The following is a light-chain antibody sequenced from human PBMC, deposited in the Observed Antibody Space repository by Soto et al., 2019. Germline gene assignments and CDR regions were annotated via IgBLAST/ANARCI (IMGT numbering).Light chain of an antibody. CDR1: SSSIGAGYD. V-gene: IGLV1-40*01. Sequence: KRVTISCAGSSSSIGAGYDVHWYQQLPGAAPKLLIYANSNRPSGVPDRFSGSKSGTSASLAITGLQAEDEADYYCQSYDSSLGGNYVFGTGTKVTVL. CDR2: ANS. J-gene: IGLJ1*01. CDR3: QSYDSSLGGNYV.